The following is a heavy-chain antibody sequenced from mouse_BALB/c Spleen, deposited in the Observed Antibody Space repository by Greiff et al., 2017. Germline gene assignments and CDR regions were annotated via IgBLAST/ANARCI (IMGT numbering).Heavy chain of an antibody. CDR2: IYPGDGDT. V-gene: IGHV1-87*01. D-gene: IGHD1-1*02. CDR1: GYTFTSYW. Sequence: QVQLQQSGAELARPGASVKLSCKASGYTFTSYWMQWVKQRPGQGLEWIGAIYPGDGDTRYTQKFKGKATLTADKSSSTACMQLSSLASEDSAVYYCASGSFWDVAMDYWGQGTSVTVSS. CDR3: ASGSFWDVAMDY. J-gene: IGHJ4*01.